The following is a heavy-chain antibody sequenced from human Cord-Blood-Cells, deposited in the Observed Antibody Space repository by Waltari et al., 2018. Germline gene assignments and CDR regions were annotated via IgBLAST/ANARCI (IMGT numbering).Heavy chain of an antibody. CDR2: IYDSGST. J-gene: IGHJ3*02. CDR1: GGSISSGGYY. D-gene: IGHD3-10*01. CDR3: ANHGSGSYYDAFDI. Sequence: QVQLQESGPGLVKPSQTLSLTCTVSGGSISSGGYYWSWIRQHPGKGLEWIGYIYDSGSTYYNPSLKSRVTISVDTSKNQFSLKLSAVTAADTAVYYCANHGSGSYYDAFDIWGQGTMVTVSS. V-gene: IGHV4-31*03.